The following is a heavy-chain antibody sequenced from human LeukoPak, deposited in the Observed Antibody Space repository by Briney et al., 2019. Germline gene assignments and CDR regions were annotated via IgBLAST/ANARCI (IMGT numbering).Heavy chain of an antibody. V-gene: IGHV1-8*01. Sequence: VKVSCKASGYTFTSYDINWVRQATGQGLEWMGWMNPNSGNTGYAQKFQGRVTMTRNTSISTAYMELGSLRSEDTAVYYCARGGAYYDSTVDYWGQGTLVTVSS. J-gene: IGHJ4*02. CDR3: ARGGAYYDSTVDY. D-gene: IGHD3-22*01. CDR2: MNPNSGNT. CDR1: GYTFTSYD.